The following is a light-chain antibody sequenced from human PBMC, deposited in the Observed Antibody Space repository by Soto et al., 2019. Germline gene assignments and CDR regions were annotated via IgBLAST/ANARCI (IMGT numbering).Light chain of an antibody. CDR1: QSLLNSKGYNY. CDR2: MAS. V-gene: IGKV2-28*01. J-gene: IGKJ5*01. CDR3: KQALRTPFT. Sequence: DIVMTQSPFSLPVTPGEPASISCRSSQSLLNSKGYNYLDWYLQKPGQSPQLLIYMASTRASGVPDRFSGSGSGTYFTLKISRVEAEDVGVYYCKQALRTPFTFGQGTRLEIK.